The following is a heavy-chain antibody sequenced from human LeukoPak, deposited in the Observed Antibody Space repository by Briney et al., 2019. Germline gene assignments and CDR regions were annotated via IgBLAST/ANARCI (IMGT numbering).Heavy chain of an antibody. Sequence: SETLSLTCTVSGGSISSSSYYWGWIRQPPGKGLEWIGSIYYSGSTYYNPSLKSRVTISVDTSKNQFSLKLSSVTAADTAVYYCARARDYDSSGYLFDYWGQGTLVTVSS. V-gene: IGHV4-39*07. CDR1: GGSISSSSYY. D-gene: IGHD3-22*01. CDR2: IYYSGST. J-gene: IGHJ4*02. CDR3: ARARDYDSSGYLFDY.